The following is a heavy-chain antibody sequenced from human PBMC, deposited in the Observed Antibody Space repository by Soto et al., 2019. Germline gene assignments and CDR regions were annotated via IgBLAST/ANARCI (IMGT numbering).Heavy chain of an antibody. CDR2: IYPGNSDT. CDR3: ARHGYNWNLSDDAFEI. CDR1: GYSFTSYW. J-gene: IGHJ3*02. D-gene: IGHD1-20*01. Sequence: GESLKISCKGSGYSFTSYWIGWVRQMPGKGLEWMGIIYPGNSDTRYSPSFQGQVTISADKSISTAYLQWSSLKASDTAMYYCARHGYNWNLSDDAFEIWGQGTMVTVSS. V-gene: IGHV5-51*01.